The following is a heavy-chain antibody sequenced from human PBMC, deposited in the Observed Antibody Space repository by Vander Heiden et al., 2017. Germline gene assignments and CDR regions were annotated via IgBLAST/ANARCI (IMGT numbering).Heavy chain of an antibody. Sequence: EVQVLESGGGLIQPWGSRGPSCVASGFTFSSYAMTWVRQAPGKGMEWVSSITGSGDDTHYVDSVRGRFSISRDSSKNTLYLQMNSLRAEDTAIYYCAIRDDYNQRDYWGQGTLVTVSS. CDR2: ITGSGDDT. CDR3: AIRDDYNQRDY. J-gene: IGHJ4*02. CDR1: GFTFSSYA. V-gene: IGHV3-23*01. D-gene: IGHD4-4*01.